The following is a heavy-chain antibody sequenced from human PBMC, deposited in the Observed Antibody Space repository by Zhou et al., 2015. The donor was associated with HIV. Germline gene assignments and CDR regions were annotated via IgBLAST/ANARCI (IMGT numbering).Heavy chain of an antibody. CDR3: ARGRFSRRGVNWFGDMGPIDY. J-gene: IGHJ4*02. CDR1: GDTFRYYA. Sequence: QVQLVQSGAEVKKPGASVKVSCKASGDTFRYYAISWVRQSPGQGLEWMGWINGDNGKTRYAQQFQGRVTLTTDRSTKTAFMELRNLRSDDAATYYCARGRFSRRGVNWFGDMGPIDYWGQGSLVTVSS. D-gene: IGHD3-10*01. V-gene: IGHV1-18*01. CDR2: INGDNGKT.